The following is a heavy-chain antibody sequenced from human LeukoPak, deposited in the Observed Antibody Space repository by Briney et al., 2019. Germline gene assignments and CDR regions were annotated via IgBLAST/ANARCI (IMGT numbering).Heavy chain of an antibody. D-gene: IGHD6-13*01. CDR2: INHSGST. J-gene: IGHJ4*02. CDR1: GGSFSGYY. CDR3: ARGDFRGQQLVRY. Sequence: PSETLSLTCAVYGGSFSGYYWSWIRQPPGKGLEWIGEINHSGSTNYNPSLKSRVTISVDTSKNQFSLKLSSVTAADTAVYYCARGDFRGQQLVRYWGQGTLVTVSS. V-gene: IGHV4-34*01.